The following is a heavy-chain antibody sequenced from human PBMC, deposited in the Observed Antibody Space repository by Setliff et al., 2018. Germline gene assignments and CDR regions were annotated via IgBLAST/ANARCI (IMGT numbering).Heavy chain of an antibody. CDR3: GRTESGYVKY. CDR1: GYSFTSYD. V-gene: IGHV1-8*01. Sequence: ASVKVSCKASGYSFTSYDINWVRLAAGQGLEWMGWVSPIDDGKPGYAQKFQGRVTITWVTSISTAYMELNSLETEDTAVYYCGRTESGYVKYWGQGTLVTVSS. D-gene: IGHD5-12*01. CDR2: VSPIDDGKP. J-gene: IGHJ4*02.